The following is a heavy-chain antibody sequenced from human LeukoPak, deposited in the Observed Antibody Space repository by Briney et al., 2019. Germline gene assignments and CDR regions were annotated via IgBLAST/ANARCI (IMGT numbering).Heavy chain of an antibody. V-gene: IGHV1-18*01. Sequence: ASVKVSCRASGYTFTSYGISWVRQAPGQGLEWMGWISAYNGNTNYAQKLQGRVTITTDPSTSTAYMELRSLRSDDTAVYYSARDASGYSYGYGYYYYGMDVWGQGTTVTVSS. D-gene: IGHD5-18*01. CDR3: ARDASGYSYGYGYYYYGMDV. J-gene: IGHJ6*02. CDR2: ISAYNGNT. CDR1: GYTFTSYG.